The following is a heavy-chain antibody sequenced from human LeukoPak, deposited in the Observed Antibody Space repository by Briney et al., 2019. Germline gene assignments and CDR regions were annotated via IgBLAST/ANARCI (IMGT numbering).Heavy chain of an antibody. CDR2: ISSSGSTI. Sequence: GGSLRLSCAASGFTFSDYYMSWIRQAPGKGLEWVSYISSSGSTIYYADSVKGRFTISRDNSKNTLYLQMNSLRAEDTAVYYCAKDLSLRFWSGYGGLWGQGTLVTVSS. CDR1: GFTFSDYY. V-gene: IGHV3-11*04. D-gene: IGHD3-3*01. J-gene: IGHJ4*02. CDR3: AKDLSLRFWSGYGGL.